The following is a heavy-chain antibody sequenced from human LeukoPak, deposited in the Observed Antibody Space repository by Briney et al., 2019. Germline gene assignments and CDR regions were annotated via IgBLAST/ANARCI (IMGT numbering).Heavy chain of an antibody. CDR2: IHGGGYT. D-gene: IGHD2-2*01. CDR3: ARVFLAPAAFDY. Sequence: SETLSLTCTVSGDSITNQYWSWIRQPAGKGLEWIGRIHGGGYTSYNPSLKSRDSMSVDTSKDQFSLKLTSVTAADTAVYFCARVFLAPAAFDYWGQGTPVTVSS. V-gene: IGHV4-4*07. CDR1: GDSITNQY. J-gene: IGHJ4*02.